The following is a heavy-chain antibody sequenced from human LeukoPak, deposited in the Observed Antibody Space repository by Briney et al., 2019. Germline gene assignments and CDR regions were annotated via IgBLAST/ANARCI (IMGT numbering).Heavy chain of an antibody. J-gene: IGHJ3*02. CDR1: GYTFTSYG. Sequence: SVKVSCKASGYTFTSYGISWVRQAPGQGLEWMGGIIPIFGTANYAQKFQGRVTITADESTSTAYLELSSLRSDDTAVYYCARDRVGARGHDAFDIWGQGTMVTVSS. V-gene: IGHV1-69*13. CDR2: IIPIFGTA. CDR3: ARDRVGARGHDAFDI. D-gene: IGHD1-26*01.